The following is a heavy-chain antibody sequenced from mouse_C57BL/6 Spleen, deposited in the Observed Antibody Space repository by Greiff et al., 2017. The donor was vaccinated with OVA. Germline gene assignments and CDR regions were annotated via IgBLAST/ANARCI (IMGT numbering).Heavy chain of an antibody. CDR2: INPSTGGT. D-gene: IGHD2-5*01. CDR1: GYSFTGYY. CDR3: ARSHYSNYGPFAY. V-gene: IGHV1-42*01. J-gene: IGHJ3*01. Sequence: VQLQQSGPELVKPGASVKISCKASGYSFTGYYMNWVKQSPEKSLEWIGEINPSTGGTTYNQKFKAKATLTVDKSSSTAYMQLKSLTSEDSAVYYWARSHYSNYGPFAYWGQGTLVTVSA.